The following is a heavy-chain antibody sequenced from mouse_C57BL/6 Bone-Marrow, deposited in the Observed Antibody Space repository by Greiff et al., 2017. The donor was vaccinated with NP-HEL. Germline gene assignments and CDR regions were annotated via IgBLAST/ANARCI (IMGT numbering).Heavy chain of an antibody. V-gene: IGHV1-42*01. CDR1: GYSFTGYY. J-gene: IGHJ2*01. CDR2: INPRTGGT. D-gene: IGHD1-1*01. CDR3: ARSVGD. Sequence: VQLQQSGPELVKPGASVKISCKASGYSFTGYYMNWVKQSPEKSLEWIGEINPRTGGTTYTQKFQAKATLTVDKSSSTAYMQLKSLTSEDSAVYYCARSVGDWGQGTTLTVSS.